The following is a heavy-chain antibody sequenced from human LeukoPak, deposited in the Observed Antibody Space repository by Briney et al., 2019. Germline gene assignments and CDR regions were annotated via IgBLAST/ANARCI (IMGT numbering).Heavy chain of an antibody. Sequence: ASVKVSCKASGYTFTSYGISWVRQAPGQGLEWMGWISAYNGNTNYAQKLQGRVTMTTDTSTSTAYMELRSLRSDDTAVYYCARDTPAVYDSSGYKDAFDIWGQGTIVTVSS. CDR1: GYTFTSYG. CDR2: ISAYNGNT. V-gene: IGHV1-18*01. D-gene: IGHD3-22*01. J-gene: IGHJ3*02. CDR3: ARDTPAVYDSSGYKDAFDI.